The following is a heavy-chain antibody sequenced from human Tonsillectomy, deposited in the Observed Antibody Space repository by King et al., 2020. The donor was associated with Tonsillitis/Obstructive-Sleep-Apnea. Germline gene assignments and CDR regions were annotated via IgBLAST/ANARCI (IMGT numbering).Heavy chain of an antibody. Sequence: ITLKESGPTLVKPTQTLTLTCTFSGFSLSTSGVGVGWIRQPPGKALEWLALIYWDDDKRYSPSLKSRLTITKDTSKNQVVLTMTNMDPVDTATYYCANGRGGGREARDTSYYDFWSGQERWAEYFQHWGQGTLVTVSS. V-gene: IGHV2-5*02. D-gene: IGHD3-3*01. CDR1: GFSLSTSGVG. CDR2: IYWDDDK. CDR3: ANGRGGGREARDTSYYDFWSGQERWAEYFQH. J-gene: IGHJ1*01.